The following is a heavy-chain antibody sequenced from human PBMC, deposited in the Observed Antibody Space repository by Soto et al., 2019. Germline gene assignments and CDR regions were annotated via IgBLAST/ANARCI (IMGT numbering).Heavy chain of an antibody. Sequence: GGSLRLSCAASGFTFSSYGMHWVRQAPGKGLEWVAVIPYDGSNKYYADSVKGRFTISRDNSKNTLYRQMNSLRAEDKCVYYFGKDSAAARPVGLDVWGQGTRVTVSS. J-gene: IGHJ6*02. CDR1: GFTFSSYG. V-gene: IGHV3-30*18. CDR3: GKDSAAARPVGLDV. CDR2: IPYDGSNK. D-gene: IGHD6-6*01.